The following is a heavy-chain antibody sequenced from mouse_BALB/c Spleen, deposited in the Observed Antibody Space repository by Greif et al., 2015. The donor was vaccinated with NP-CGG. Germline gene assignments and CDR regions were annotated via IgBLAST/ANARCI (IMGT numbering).Heavy chain of an antibody. Sequence: VQLQQSGPGLVKPSQSLSLTCSVTGYSITSGYYWNWIRQFPGNKLEWMGYISYDGSNNYNPSLKNRISITRDTSKNQFFLKLNSVTTEDTATYYCARDRHWYFDVWGAGTTVTVSS. CDR1: GYSITSGYY. CDR3: ARDRHWYFDV. J-gene: IGHJ1*01. CDR2: ISYDGSN. V-gene: IGHV3-6*02.